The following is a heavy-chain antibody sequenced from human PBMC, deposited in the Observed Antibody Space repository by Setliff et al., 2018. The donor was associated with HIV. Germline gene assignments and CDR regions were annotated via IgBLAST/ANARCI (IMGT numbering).Heavy chain of an antibody. J-gene: IGHJ4*02. D-gene: IGHD2-2*01. V-gene: IGHV4-39*07. CDR3: ARDPKPSNYRLLWYFDF. Sequence: PSETLSLTCTVSGGSISSSSYYWGWIRQPPGKGLEWIGEIYHSGDTNYNPPLKSRATISVDKSKKQFSLKVTSVTAADTAVYYCARDPKPSNYRLLWYFDFWGQGTLVTVSS. CDR1: GGSISSSSYY. CDR2: IYHSGDT.